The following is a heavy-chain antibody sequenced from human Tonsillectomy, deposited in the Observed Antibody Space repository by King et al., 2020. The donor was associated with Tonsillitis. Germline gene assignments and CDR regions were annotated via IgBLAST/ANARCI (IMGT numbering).Heavy chain of an antibody. CDR2: IYPGDSDT. J-gene: IGHJ6*03. CDR1: GYSFTNYW. V-gene: IGHV5-51*01. CDR3: ASLRGDTALVTFDYYYYYHMDV. Sequence: QLVQSGAEVKKPGESLKISCKGSGYSFTNYWIGWVRQVPGKGLEWMGIIYPGDSDTRYSQSFHGQVTISADKSISPAYLPWSSLKASDTAMYYLASLRGDTALVTFDYYYYYHMDVWGRGTTVTVSS. D-gene: IGHD5-18*01.